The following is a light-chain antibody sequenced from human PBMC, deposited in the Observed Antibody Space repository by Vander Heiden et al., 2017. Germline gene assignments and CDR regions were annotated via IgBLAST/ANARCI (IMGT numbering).Light chain of an antibody. V-gene: IGLV1-44*01. CDR3: AAWDDSLIGVV. CDR1: SSNVGRNT. J-gene: IGLJ2*01. Sequence: QSALTQPPSASGTPGQRVTISCSGSSSNVGRNTVNWYQQLPGTAPKLLIYSNNQRPSGVPDRFSGSKSGTSASLAISGLQSEDEADYHCAAWDDSLIGVVFGGGTKLTVL. CDR2: SNN.